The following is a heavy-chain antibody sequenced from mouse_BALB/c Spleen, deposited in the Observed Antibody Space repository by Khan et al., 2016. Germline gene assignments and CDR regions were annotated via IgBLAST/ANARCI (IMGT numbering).Heavy chain of an antibody. CDR1: GYSFTGYG. CDR2: INPYCGST. V-gene: IGHV1-39*01. Sequence: VQLQQSGPELEQPGGSVKISCKASGYSFTGYGMNWVKQSPGKGLEWIGYINPYCGSTSYSQNFKGKFTLSVDNSSSTAYLQLNNVTSEDSAVYYCAREGYGRYVDYWGQGTLVTVSS. J-gene: IGHJ2*01. CDR3: AREGYGRYVDY. D-gene: IGHD2-14*01.